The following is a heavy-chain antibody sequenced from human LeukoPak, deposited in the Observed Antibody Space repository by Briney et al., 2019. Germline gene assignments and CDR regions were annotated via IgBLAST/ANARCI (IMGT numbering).Heavy chain of an antibody. CDR3: TADLRYLTTWV. CDR2: TTNKADGYIT. J-gene: IGHJ4*02. Sequence: GGSLRLSCAASGFRISDHYMDWVRQAPGKGLEWVGRTTNKADGYITTYAASVKGRFIISRDDSKNSVFLQMNSLKTEDTAIYYCTADLRYLTTWVWGRGTQVTVSS. D-gene: IGHD3-9*01. CDR1: GFRISDHY. V-gene: IGHV3-72*01.